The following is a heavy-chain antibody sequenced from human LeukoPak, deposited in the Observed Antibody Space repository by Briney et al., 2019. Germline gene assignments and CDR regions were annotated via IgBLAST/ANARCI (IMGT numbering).Heavy chain of an antibody. CDR3: SKGGDDIVVVVATSFDY. CDR1: GFTFSNYG. V-gene: IGHV3-23*01. D-gene: IGHD2-15*01. J-gene: IGHJ4*02. CDR2: ISGSGDST. Sequence: GGSLRLSCAASGFTFSNYGMSWVRQAPGKGLEWVSAISGSGDSTYYADSVKGRFTISRDNSKNTLYLQTNSLRAEDTAVYYCSKGGDDIVVVVATSFDYWGQGTLVTVSS.